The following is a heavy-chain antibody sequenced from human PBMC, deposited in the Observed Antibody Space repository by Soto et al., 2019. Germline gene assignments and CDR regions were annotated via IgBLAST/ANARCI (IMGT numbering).Heavy chain of an antibody. V-gene: IGHV1-69*01. J-gene: IGHJ4*02. CDR3: AFSVGPPLEWLSPLGY. CDR2: IIPIFGTA. Sequence: QVQLVQSGAEVKKPGSSVKVSCKASGGTFSSYAISWVRQAPGQGLEWMGGIIPIFGTANYAQKFQGRVTITADESTSAAYMELSSLRSEDTAVYYCAFSVGPPLEWLSPLGYWGQGTLVTVSS. CDR1: GGTFSSYA. D-gene: IGHD3-3*01.